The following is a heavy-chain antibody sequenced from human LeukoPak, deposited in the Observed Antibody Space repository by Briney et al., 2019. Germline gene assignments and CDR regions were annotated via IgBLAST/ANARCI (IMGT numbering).Heavy chain of an antibody. V-gene: IGHV4-34*01. CDR3: ARGGGYYYGSGSYYNVLYYYGMDV. Sequence: PSETLSLTCAVYGGSFSGYYWSWIRQPPGKGLEWTGEINHSGSTNYNPSLKSRVTISVDTSKNQFSLKLSSVTAADTAVYYCARGGGYYYGSGSYYNVLYYYGMDVWGQGTTVTVSS. CDR1: GGSFSGYY. CDR2: INHSGST. D-gene: IGHD3-10*01. J-gene: IGHJ6*02.